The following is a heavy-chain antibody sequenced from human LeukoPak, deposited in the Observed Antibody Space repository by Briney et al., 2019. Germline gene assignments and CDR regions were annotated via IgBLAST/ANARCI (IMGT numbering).Heavy chain of an antibody. Sequence: GGSLRLSCAASGFTFSSYAMSWVRQAPGKGLEWVSSISSSSSYIYYADSVKGRFTISRDNAKNSLYLQMNSLRAEDTAVYYCARDPAYGSGSYPFDYWGQGTLVTVSS. CDR3: ARDPAYGSGSYPFDY. CDR2: ISSSSSYI. CDR1: GFTFSSYA. J-gene: IGHJ4*02. V-gene: IGHV3-21*01. D-gene: IGHD3-10*01.